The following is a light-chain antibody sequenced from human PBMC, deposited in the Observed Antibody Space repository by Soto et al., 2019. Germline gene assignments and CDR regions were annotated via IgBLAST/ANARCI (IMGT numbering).Light chain of an antibody. Sequence: EIVMTQSPGTLSVSPGERAILSCMASQTVSSNLAWFQHKPGQAPRLLLYGASARATGIPARFSGSGSGTEFTLTISSLQSEDFAVYYCQQYNNWPGTFGQGSKVDIK. CDR1: QTVSSN. CDR2: GAS. CDR3: QQYNNWPGT. J-gene: IGKJ1*01. V-gene: IGKV3-15*01.